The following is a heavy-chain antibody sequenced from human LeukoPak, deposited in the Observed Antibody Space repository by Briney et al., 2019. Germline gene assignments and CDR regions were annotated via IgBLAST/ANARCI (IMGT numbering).Heavy chain of an antibody. CDR3: ARGGIVGGAFDI. D-gene: IGHD3-22*01. CDR2: IYTSGST. CDR1: GGSISSFY. V-gene: IGHV4-4*07. Sequence: PSETLSLTCTVSGGSISSFYWSWLRQPAGKGLEWIGRIYTSGSTNYNPSLKSRVTMSVDTSKNQFSLKLSSVTAADTAVYYCARGGIVGGAFDIWGQGTMVTVSS. J-gene: IGHJ3*02.